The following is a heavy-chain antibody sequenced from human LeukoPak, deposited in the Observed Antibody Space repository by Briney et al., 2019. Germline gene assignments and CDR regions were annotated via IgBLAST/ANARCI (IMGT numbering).Heavy chain of an antibody. CDR1: GFTVSSNY. CDR3: ARAGGAYLRHLVY. D-gene: IGHD3-16*01. V-gene: IGHV3-53*01. Sequence: GGSLRLSCAASGFTVSSNYMSWVRQAPGKGLEWVSIIYNGGSTYYADSVKGRFTISRDNSKNTLYLQMNTVRAEDTAVYYCARAGGAYLRHLVYWGQGTLVTVSS. CDR2: IYNGGST. J-gene: IGHJ4*02.